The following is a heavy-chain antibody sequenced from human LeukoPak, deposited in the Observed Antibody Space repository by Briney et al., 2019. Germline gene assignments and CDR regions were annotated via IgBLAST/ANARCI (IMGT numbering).Heavy chain of an antibody. Sequence: PGGSLRLSCAASGFTFSNYAIHWVRQAPGKGLEWVAVISNDGSNQYYADSVKGRFTISRDNSKNTLYLQMNSLSAENTAVYYCARTLPAYVYGMDVWGQGTTVTVSS. CDR3: ARTLPAYVYGMDV. CDR2: ISNDGSNQ. CDR1: GFTFSNYA. D-gene: IGHD3-16*01. V-gene: IGHV3-30*04. J-gene: IGHJ6*02.